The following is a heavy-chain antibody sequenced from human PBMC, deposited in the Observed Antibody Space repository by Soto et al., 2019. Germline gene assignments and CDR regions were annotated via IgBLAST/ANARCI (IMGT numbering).Heavy chain of an antibody. J-gene: IGHJ6*02. D-gene: IGHD2-15*01. CDR2: IYYSGST. CDR1: GGSTSSYY. Sequence: SETLSLTCTFSGGSTSSYYWSWIRQPPGKRLEWIGYIYYSGSTNYNPSLKSRVDISIDTSKKQFSLKLSSVTVADTAVYYCARGGPNTQFFCYCTMYVWGQGTTVTVS. V-gene: IGHV4-59*12. CDR3: ARGGPNTQFFCYCTMYV.